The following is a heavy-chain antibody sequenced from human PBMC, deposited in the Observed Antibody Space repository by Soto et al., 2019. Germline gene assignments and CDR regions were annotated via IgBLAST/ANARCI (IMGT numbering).Heavy chain of an antibody. CDR3: ARDRYYDILTGYYGPWFDY. CDR1: GYTFTSYY. V-gene: IGHV1-3*01. D-gene: IGHD3-9*01. J-gene: IGHJ4*02. CDR2: INAGNGNT. Sequence: ASVKVSCKASGYTFTSYYVHWVRQAPGQGLEWMGWINAGNGNTKYSQKFQGRVTITRDTSASTAYMELSSLRSEDTAVYYCARDRYYDILTGYYGPWFDYWGQGTLVTVSS.